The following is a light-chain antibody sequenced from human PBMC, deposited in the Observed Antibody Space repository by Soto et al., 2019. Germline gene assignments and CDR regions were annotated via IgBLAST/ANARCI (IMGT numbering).Light chain of an antibody. V-gene: IGKV1-5*03. Sequence: DIQMTQSPSTLSASIGDRIIITCRASQSINTWLAWYQQKPGEAPKLLIYDGSPLARGVPSRFSGSGSETEVTLTISRLQPDDFATFYCQQYQTYSRTFGQGTKVEV. CDR3: QQYQTYSRT. CDR2: DGS. J-gene: IGKJ1*01. CDR1: QSINTW.